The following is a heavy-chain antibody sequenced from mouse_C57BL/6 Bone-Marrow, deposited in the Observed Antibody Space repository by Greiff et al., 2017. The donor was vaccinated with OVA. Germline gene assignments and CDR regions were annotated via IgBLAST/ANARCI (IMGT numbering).Heavy chain of an antibody. Sequence: QVQLQQPGAELVKPGASVKMSCKASGYTFTSYWITWVKQRPGQGLEWIGDIYPGSGSTNYNEKFKSKATMTVDTSSSTAYMQLSSLTSEDSAVYYCAREADGYFYYAMDYWGQGTSVTVSS. D-gene: IGHD2-3*01. V-gene: IGHV1-55*01. CDR2: IYPGSGST. CDR1: GYTFTSYW. CDR3: AREADGYFYYAMDY. J-gene: IGHJ4*01.